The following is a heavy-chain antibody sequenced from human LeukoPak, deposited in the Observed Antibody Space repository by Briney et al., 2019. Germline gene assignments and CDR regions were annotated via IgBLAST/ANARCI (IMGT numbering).Heavy chain of an antibody. J-gene: IGHJ4*02. CDR2: IYTSGST. CDR3: ATLDRGGFDY. D-gene: IGHD3-22*01. V-gene: IGHV4-61*02. CDR1: GGSISSGSYY. Sequence: NPSETLSLTCTVSGGSISSGSYYLSWIRQPAGKGLEWIGRIYTSGSTNYNPSLRSRVTISVDTSKNQFSLKLSSVTAADTAVYYCATLDRGGFDYWGQGTLVTVSS.